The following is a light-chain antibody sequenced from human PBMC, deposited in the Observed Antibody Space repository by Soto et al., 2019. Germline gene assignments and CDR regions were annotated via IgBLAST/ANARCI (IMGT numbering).Light chain of an antibody. CDR1: SGYSNYK. J-gene: IGLJ1*01. Sequence: QLVLTQPPSASASLGASVTLTCTLSSGYSNYKVDWYQQRPGKGPRFVMRVGTGGIVGSKGDGIPDRFSVLGSGLNRYLTINNIQEEDESDYYGGAVHGGGSNFVYVFGTGTKVTVL. V-gene: IGLV9-49*01. CDR2: VGTGGIVG. CDR3: GAVHGGGSNFVYV.